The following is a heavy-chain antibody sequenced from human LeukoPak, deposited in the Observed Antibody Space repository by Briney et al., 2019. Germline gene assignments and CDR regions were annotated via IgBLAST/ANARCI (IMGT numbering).Heavy chain of an antibody. CDR1: GFTFSSYA. CDR2: ISGSGGST. J-gene: IGHJ6*02. V-gene: IGHV3-23*01. CDR3: AKDDRSSYGMDV. Sequence: GGSLRLSCAASGFTFSSYAMSWVRQAPGKGPEWVSAISGSGGSTYYADSVKGRFTISRDNSKNTLYLQMNSLRAEDTAVYYCAKDDRSSYGMDVWGQGTTVTVSS. D-gene: IGHD3-22*01.